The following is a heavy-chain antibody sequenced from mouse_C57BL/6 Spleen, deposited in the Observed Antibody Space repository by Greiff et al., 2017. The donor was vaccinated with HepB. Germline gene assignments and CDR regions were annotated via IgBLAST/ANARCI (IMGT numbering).Heavy chain of an antibody. D-gene: IGHD1-1*01. V-gene: IGHV1-7*01. J-gene: IGHJ2*01. CDR3: ARSLDTVVAPFDY. Sequence: QVQLQQSGAELAKPGASVKLSCKASGYTFTSYWMHWVKQRPGQGLEWIGYINPSSGYTKYKQKFKDKATLTADKSSSTADMQRSSLTYEDSAVYYGARSLDTVVAPFDYWGQGTTLTVSS. CDR1: GYTFTSYW. CDR2: INPSSGYT.